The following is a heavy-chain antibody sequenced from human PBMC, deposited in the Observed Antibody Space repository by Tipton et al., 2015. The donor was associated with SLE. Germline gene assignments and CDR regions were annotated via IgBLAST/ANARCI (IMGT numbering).Heavy chain of an antibody. CDR3: AEASAGRNFDY. CDR1: GGSISSHY. V-gene: IGHV4-34*01. CDR2: INHSGST. Sequence: LRLSCTVSGGSISSHYWSWIRQPPGKGLEWIGEINHSGSTNYNPSLKSRVTISVDTSKNQFSLKLTSVTAADTAVYYCAEASAGRNFDYWGQGTLVTVSS. D-gene: IGHD6-13*01. J-gene: IGHJ4*02.